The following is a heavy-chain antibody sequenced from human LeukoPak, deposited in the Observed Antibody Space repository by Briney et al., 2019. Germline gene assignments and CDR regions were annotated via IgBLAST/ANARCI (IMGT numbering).Heavy chain of an antibody. CDR3: AKVRGYCSSTSCYTGAEYFQH. J-gene: IGHJ1*01. CDR2: ITGTHAT. CDR1: GFTFSASP. V-gene: IGHV3-73*01. Sequence: GGSLRLSCAASGFTFSASPMHWVRQASGKGLEWVGRITGTHATAYSATVKGRFTISRDNSKNTLYLQMNSLRAEDTAVYYCAKVRGYCSSTSCYTGAEYFQHWGQGTLVTVSS. D-gene: IGHD2-2*02.